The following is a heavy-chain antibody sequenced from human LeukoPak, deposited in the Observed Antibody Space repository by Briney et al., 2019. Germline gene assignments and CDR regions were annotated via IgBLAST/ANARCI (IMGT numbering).Heavy chain of an antibody. CDR1: GFTFSSYS. V-gene: IGHV3-21*01. J-gene: IGHJ6*03. CDR3: ARDGLAANYYYYMDV. D-gene: IGHD6-25*01. CDR2: ISSSSSYI. Sequence: GESLRLSCAASGFTFSSYSMNWVRQAPGKGLEWVSSISSSSSYIYYADSVKGRFTISRDNAKNSLYLQMNSLRAEDTAVYYCARDGLAANYYYYMDVWGKGTTVTVSS.